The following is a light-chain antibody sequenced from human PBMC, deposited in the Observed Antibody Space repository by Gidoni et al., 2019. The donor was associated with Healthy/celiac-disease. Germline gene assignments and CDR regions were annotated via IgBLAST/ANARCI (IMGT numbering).Light chain of an antibody. V-gene: IGKV1-33*01. J-gene: IGKJ4*01. Sequence: IPMTPSPSSLSASVGDRVTITCQASQDISNYLNWYQQKPGKAPKLLIYDASNLETGVPSRFSGSGSGTDFTFTISSLQPEDIATYYCQQYDNIPRTFGGGTKVEIK. CDR1: QDISNY. CDR2: DAS. CDR3: QQYDNIPRT.